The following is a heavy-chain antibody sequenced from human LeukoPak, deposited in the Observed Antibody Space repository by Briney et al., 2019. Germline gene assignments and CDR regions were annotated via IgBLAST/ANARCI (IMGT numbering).Heavy chain of an antibody. CDR3: ARGNYDGYFFDY. CDR1: GYTFTSYD. CDR2: MNPKSGDT. D-gene: IGHD4-23*01. Sequence: GASVKVSCKASGYTFTSYDINWVRQATGQGLEWMGWMNPKSGDTGYPQKFQGRVTMSRNTSISAAYMELSSLRSEDTAVYYCARGNYDGYFFDYWGQGTLVTVSS. J-gene: IGHJ4*02. V-gene: IGHV1-8*01.